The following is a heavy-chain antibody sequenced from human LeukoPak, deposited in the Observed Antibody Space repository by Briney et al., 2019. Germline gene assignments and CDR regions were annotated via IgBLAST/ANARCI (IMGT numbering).Heavy chain of an antibody. V-gene: IGHV1-2*06. Sequence: ASVTVSCTASGYTFTAYHMHWVRQAPGQGLEWMGRINPNSGDTNYAQKFQGRVTMTRDTSISTAYMELSRLRSDDTAVYYCARDYCSSTSCLFDYWGQGTLVSVSS. CDR1: GYTFTAYH. J-gene: IGHJ4*02. CDR2: INPNSGDT. CDR3: ARDYCSSTSCLFDY. D-gene: IGHD2-2*01.